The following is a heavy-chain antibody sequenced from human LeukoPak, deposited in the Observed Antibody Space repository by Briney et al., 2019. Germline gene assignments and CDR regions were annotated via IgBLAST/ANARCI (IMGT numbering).Heavy chain of an antibody. CDR3: ARGAVAGSSWSWFDP. CDR2: IERGGST. D-gene: IGHD6-13*01. Sequence: SSETLSLTCGVYGGSFSDYFWSWTRQAPGKGLEWIGEIERGGSTIYSPTLKSRVTMSLDTSKIQFSLRLTSVTAADTAVYFCARGAVAGSSWSWFDPWGQGTLVTVSS. V-gene: IGHV4-34*01. J-gene: IGHJ5*02. CDR1: GGSFSDYF.